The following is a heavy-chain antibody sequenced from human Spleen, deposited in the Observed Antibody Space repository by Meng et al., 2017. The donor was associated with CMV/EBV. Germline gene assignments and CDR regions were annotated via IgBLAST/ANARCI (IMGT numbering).Heavy chain of an antibody. V-gene: IGHV3-23*01. CDR1: GITFSTYA. CDR3: AKDKEWLGLFDY. D-gene: IGHD6-19*01. Sequence: SAASGITFSTYASGSVRQAPGKGLGWVSAISGSGGRTYYADSVKGRFTISRDNSKNTLYLQMNSLRAEDTAVYYCAKDKEWLGLFDYWGQGTLVTVSS. CDR2: ISGSGGRT. J-gene: IGHJ4*02.